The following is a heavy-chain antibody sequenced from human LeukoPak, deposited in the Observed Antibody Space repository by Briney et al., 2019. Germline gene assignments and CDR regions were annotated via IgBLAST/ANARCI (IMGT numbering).Heavy chain of an antibody. CDR1: GFTVSSNY. CDR3: ARAQVVAATPYYFDY. CDR2: IYSGGST. D-gene: IGHD2-15*01. V-gene: IGHV3-53*01. Sequence: GGSLRLSCAASGFTVSSNYMSWVRQAPGKGLEWVSVIYSGGSTYYADSVKGRFTISRDNSKNTLYLQMNSLRAEDTAVYYCARAQVVAATPYYFDYWGQGTLVTVSS. J-gene: IGHJ4*02.